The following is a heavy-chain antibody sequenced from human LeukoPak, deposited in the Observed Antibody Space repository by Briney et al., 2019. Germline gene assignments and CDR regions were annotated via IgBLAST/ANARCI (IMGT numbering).Heavy chain of an antibody. CDR1: GFTFSSYS. J-gene: IGHJ4*02. CDR2: ISSSSSYI. D-gene: IGHD2-2*01. CDR3: ARSSWGSSTSCYD. V-gene: IGHV3-21*01. Sequence: PGGSLRLSCAASGFTFSSYSMNWVRQAPGKGLEWVSSISSSSSYIYYADSVKGRFTISRDNAKNSLYLQMNSLRAEDTAVYYCARSSWGSSTSCYDWGQGTLVTVSS.